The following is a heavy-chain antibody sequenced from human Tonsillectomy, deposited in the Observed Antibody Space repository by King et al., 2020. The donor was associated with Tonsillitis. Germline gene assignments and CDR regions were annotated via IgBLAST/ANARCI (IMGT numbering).Heavy chain of an antibody. V-gene: IGHV1-2*02. J-gene: IGHJ4*02. CDR2: IHPNGGGT. CDR1: GYTFTGHY. CDR3: ARGYIWGSY. D-gene: IGHD3-16*01. Sequence: QLVQSGAEVKKPGASVKVSCKTSGYTFTGHYMFWVRQAPGQGLEWMGWIHPNGGGTHYAQKFQGRITMTRGTSISTAYMELSRLRSDDTAVYYCARGYIWGSYWGQGTLVTVSS.